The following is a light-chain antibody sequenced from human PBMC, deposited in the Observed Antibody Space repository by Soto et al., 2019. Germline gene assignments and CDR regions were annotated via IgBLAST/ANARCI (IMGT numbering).Light chain of an antibody. J-gene: IGKJ3*01. Sequence: EIVLAQSPGTLSLSPGXRATLSCRASETLSSGSLAWYQQKPGQAPRLLISNASRRATGTPDRFSGSGSGTDFTLTISRLEPEDFAVYFCQQYGRSPVTFGPGTKVDIK. V-gene: IGKV3-20*01. CDR1: ETLSSGS. CDR2: NAS. CDR3: QQYGRSPVT.